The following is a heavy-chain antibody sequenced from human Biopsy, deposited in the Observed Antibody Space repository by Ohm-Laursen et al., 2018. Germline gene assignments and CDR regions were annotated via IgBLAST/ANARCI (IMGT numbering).Heavy chain of an antibody. Sequence: SQTLSLTCTVSGVSINGGRYYWNWIRPHPGKGLEWIGTIFYSANTYYNPSLKSRVTISVDTSKNQFSLKLSSVTAADTAVYYCARLGSGDYFPTFFDFWGQGALVTVSS. J-gene: IGHJ4*02. CDR1: GVSINGGRYY. V-gene: IGHV4-31*03. D-gene: IGHD5-12*01. CDR3: ARLGSGDYFPTFFDF. CDR2: IFYSANT.